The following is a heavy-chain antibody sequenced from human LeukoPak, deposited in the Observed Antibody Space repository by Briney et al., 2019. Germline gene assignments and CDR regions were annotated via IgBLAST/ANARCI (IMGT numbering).Heavy chain of an antibody. CDR1: GYTFTSYY. Sequence: GASVKVSCKASGYTFTSYYMHWVRQAPGQGLEWMGIINPNGDATSYAQKFQGRVTVTSDTSTSTVSMELTSLRSEDTAIYYCARPYSSSCYMAKYWGQETLVTVSP. V-gene: IGHV1-46*01. D-gene: IGHD6-13*01. CDR2: INPNGDAT. J-gene: IGHJ4*02. CDR3: ARPYSSSCYMAKY.